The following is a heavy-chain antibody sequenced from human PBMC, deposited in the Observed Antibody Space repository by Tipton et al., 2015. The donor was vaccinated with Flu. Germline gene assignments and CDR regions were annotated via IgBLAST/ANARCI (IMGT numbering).Heavy chain of an antibody. V-gene: IGHV4-34*01. D-gene: IGHD6-13*01. CDR3: ARAFGHSSSTIEY. CDR2: MKDSGTA. CDR1: GGSFSGYY. Sequence: TLSLTCAVYGGSFSGYYWSWVRQPPGKGLERIGEMKDSGTANYNPSLKSRVTTSVDTSKNQFSLKLSSVTAADTAVYYCARAFGHSSSTIEYWGQGRRVTVSS. J-gene: IGHJ4*02.